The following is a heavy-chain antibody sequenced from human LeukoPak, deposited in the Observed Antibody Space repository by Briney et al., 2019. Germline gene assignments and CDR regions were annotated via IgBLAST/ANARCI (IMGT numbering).Heavy chain of an antibody. CDR3: ARGPIRVYETSKGWFDP. CDR1: GYTFTGYY. J-gene: IGHJ5*02. CDR2: INPNSGGT. V-gene: IGHV1-2*02. Sequence: GASVKVSCKASGYTFTGYYMHWVRQSPGQGLEWMGWINPNSGGTNYAQKFQGRVTMTRDKSISTAYMELSRLRSDDTAVYYCARGPIRVYETSKGWFDPWGQGTLVTVSS. D-gene: IGHD5/OR15-5a*01.